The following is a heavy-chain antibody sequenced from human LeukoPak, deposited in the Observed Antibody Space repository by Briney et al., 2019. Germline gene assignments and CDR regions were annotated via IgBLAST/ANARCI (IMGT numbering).Heavy chain of an antibody. D-gene: IGHD2-15*01. CDR2: INHSGSP. Sequence: ASETLSLTCAVYGXSFSDYYWSWIRQPPGKGLEWIGEINHSGSPNYNPSLKSRVTISVDTSKNQFSLRLSSVTAADTAVYYCAKFYCSGGRCYPYFDYWGQGTLVTVSS. CDR3: AKFYCSGGRCYPYFDY. CDR1: GXSFSDYY. J-gene: IGHJ4*02. V-gene: IGHV4-34*01.